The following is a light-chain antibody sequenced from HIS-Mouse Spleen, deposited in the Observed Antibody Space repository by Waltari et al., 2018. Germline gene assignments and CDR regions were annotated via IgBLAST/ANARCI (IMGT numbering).Light chain of an antibody. V-gene: IGKV3-20*01. CDR2: GAS. Sequence: TLSCRASQSVSSSYLAWYQQKPGQAPRLLIYGASSRATGIPDRFSGSGSGTDFTLTISRLEPEDFAVYYCQQYGSSPPYTFGQGTKLEIK. CDR1: QSVSSSY. J-gene: IGKJ2*01. CDR3: QQYGSSPPYT.